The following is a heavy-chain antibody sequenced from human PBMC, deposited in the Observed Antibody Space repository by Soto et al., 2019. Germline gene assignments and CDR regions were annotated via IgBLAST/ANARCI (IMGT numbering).Heavy chain of an antibody. CDR3: AKGSSFYYDFWSGYLDY. CDR1: GFTFSSYG. Sequence: PGGSLRLSCAASGFTFSSYGMHWVRQAPGKGLEWVAVISYDGSNKYYADSVKGRFTISRDNSKNTLYLQMNSLRAEDTAVYYCAKGSSFYYDFWSGYLDYWGQGTLVTVSS. D-gene: IGHD3-3*01. CDR2: ISYDGSNK. V-gene: IGHV3-30*18. J-gene: IGHJ4*02.